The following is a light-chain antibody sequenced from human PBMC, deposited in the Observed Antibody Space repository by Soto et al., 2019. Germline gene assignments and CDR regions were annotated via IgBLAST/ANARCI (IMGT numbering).Light chain of an antibody. V-gene: IGKV1-9*01. CDR1: QGISTF. J-gene: IGKJ4*01. Sequence: DIQLTQSPAFRSASVGDKVTITCQASQGISTFLAWYQQKPGKAPNLLIYSASTLQSGVPSRFSGSGSGTEFTLTISSLQPEDFATYFCQQIDSYPVTFGGGTKVEMK. CDR2: SAS. CDR3: QQIDSYPVT.